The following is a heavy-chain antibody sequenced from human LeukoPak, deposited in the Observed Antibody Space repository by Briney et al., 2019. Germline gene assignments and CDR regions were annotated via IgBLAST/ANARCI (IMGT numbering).Heavy chain of an antibody. CDR2: ISGSGGNT. D-gene: IGHD6-19*01. CDR3: AKDSSSGNYGIDY. Sequence: GGSLRLSCAAFGFTFSSFAMIWVRQAPGKGLEWVSTISGSGGNTYYTDSVKGRFTVSRDNSKNTVYLQMNSLRAEDTAVYYCAKDSSSGNYGIDYWGQGTLVTVSS. CDR1: GFTFSSFA. V-gene: IGHV3-23*01. J-gene: IGHJ4*02.